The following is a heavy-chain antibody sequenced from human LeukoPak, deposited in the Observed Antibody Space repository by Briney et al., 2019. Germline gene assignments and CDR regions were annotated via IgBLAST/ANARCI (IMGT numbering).Heavy chain of an antibody. D-gene: IGHD6-13*01. CDR2: INNSGST. Sequence: SETLSLTCAVYGGSFSGYYWSWIRQPPGKGLEWIGEINNSGSTNYNPSLKSRVTISVDTSKNQFSLNLSSVTAADTAVYYCARIGIRQTSSWYSRARLTDYWGQGTRVSVFS. CDR3: ARIGIRQTSSWYSRARLTDY. V-gene: IGHV4-34*01. J-gene: IGHJ4*02. CDR1: GGSFSGYY.